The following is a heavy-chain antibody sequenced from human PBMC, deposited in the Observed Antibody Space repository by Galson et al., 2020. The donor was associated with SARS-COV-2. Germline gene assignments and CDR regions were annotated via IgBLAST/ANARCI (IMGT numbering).Heavy chain of an antibody. D-gene: IGHD3-9*01. CDR2: ITQDGSEK. V-gene: IGHV3-7*01. CDR3: ARDPYDILTGCFDY. J-gene: IGHJ4*02. CDR1: GFTFSSYC. Sequence: GESLKISCAASGFTFSSYCMSWVRQAPGKGLEWVANITQDGSEKYYVDSVKGRFTISRDNAKNSLYLQMNSLRAEDTAVYYCARDPYDILTGCFDYWGQGTLVTVSS.